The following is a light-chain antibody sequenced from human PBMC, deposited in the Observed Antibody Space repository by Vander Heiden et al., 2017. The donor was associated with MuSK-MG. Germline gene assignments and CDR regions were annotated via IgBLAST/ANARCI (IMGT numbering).Light chain of an antibody. Sequence: SYELTQPPSVSVSPGQTATISCSGDKLGDKYASWYQQKSGQAPVAVIYEDTKRPSGIPARFSGSNSGNTATLTISGTQAMDEGDYYCQAWDSSSAVVFGGGTRLTVL. J-gene: IGLJ3*02. V-gene: IGLV3-1*01. CDR3: QAWDSSSAVV. CDR2: EDT. CDR1: KLGDKY.